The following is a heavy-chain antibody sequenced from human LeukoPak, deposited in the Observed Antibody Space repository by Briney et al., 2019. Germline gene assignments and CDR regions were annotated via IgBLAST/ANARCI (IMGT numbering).Heavy chain of an antibody. J-gene: IGHJ4*02. V-gene: IGHV7-4-1*02. D-gene: IGHD3-9*01. Sequence: ASVKVSCKASGYTFTSYGISWVRQAPGQGLEWMGWINTNTGNPTYAQGFTGRFVFSLDTSVSTAYLQISSLKAEDTAVYYCARDPPHEYYDILTGSYWGQGTLVTVSS. CDR2: INTNTGNP. CDR3: ARDPPHEYYDILTGSY. CDR1: GYTFTSYG.